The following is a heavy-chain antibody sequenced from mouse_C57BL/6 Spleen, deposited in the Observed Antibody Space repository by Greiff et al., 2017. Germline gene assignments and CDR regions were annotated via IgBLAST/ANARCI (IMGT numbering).Heavy chain of an antibody. D-gene: IGHD1-1*01. V-gene: IGHV1-39*01. CDR1: GYSFTDYN. CDR2: INPNYGTT. Sequence: EVKLVESGPELVKPGASVKISCKASGYSFTDYNMNWVKQSNGKSLEWIGEINPNYGTTSYNQKFKGKATLTVDQSSSTAYMQLNSLTSEDSAVYYCARKGTTVVEYWYFDVWGTGTTVTVSS. J-gene: IGHJ1*03. CDR3: ARKGTTVVEYWYFDV.